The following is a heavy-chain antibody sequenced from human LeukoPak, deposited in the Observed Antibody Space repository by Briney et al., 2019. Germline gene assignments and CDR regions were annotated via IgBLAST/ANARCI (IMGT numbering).Heavy chain of an antibody. V-gene: IGHV3-33*01. D-gene: IGHD4-17*01. CDR1: GFSFSSYG. CDR2: TWYDGRNN. CDR3: AGGSAVTTTAFDF. J-gene: IGHJ3*01. Sequence: PWGALRLSCAASGFSFSSYGMHWVRQAPGKGLEWVAVTWYDGRNNYHADSVKGRFTISRDNSQSTLYLQMNSLRAEDTAVYYCAGGSAVTTTAFDFWGQGTTVTVSS.